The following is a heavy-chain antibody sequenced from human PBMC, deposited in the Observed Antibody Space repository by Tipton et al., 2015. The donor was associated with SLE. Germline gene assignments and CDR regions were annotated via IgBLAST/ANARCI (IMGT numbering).Heavy chain of an antibody. CDR3: AREIERVYAFDI. CDR2: INHSGST. D-gene: IGHD2-21*01. CDR1: GGSFSGYY. Sequence: TLSITCAVYGGSFSGYYWSWIRQPPGKGLEWIGEINHSGSTNYNPSLKSRVTISVDTSKNQFSLKLSSVTAADTAVYYCAREIERVYAFDIWGQGTMVTVSS. V-gene: IGHV4-34*01. J-gene: IGHJ3*02.